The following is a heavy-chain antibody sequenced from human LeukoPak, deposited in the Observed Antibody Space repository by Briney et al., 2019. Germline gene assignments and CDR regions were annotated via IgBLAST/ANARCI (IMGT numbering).Heavy chain of an antibody. V-gene: IGHV4-59*01. Sequence: PSETLSLTCTVSGGSISSYYWSWIRQPPGKGLEWIGYIYYSGSTNYNPSLKSRVTISVDTSKNQFSLKLSTVTAADTAVYYCARDSGSLVDYWGQRTLVTVSS. CDR2: IYYSGST. CDR3: ARDSGSLVDY. J-gene: IGHJ4*02. D-gene: IGHD1-26*01. CDR1: GGSISSYY.